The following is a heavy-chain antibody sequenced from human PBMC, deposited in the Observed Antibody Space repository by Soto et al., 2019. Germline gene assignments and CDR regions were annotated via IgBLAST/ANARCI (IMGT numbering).Heavy chain of an antibody. CDR3: ARALDTAMASKDNWFDP. CDR2: ISYDENNR. Sequence: GGSLRLSCAASGFTYRSYAMHWVRQAPGKGLEWVAAISYDENNRYYTDSVKGRFTISRDNSKNTLYLQVNSLRAEDTAVYYCARALDTAMASKDNWFDPWGQGTLVTVSS. CDR1: GFTYRSYA. J-gene: IGHJ5*02. D-gene: IGHD5-18*01. V-gene: IGHV3-30-3*01.